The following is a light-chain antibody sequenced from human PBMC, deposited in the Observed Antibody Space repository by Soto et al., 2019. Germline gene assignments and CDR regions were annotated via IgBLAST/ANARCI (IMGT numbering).Light chain of an antibody. Sequence: DIQLTQSPATLSASVGDTVTITCRASQSISTWLDWYQQKPGKPPKLLIYDASSLESGVPSRFSGSGSGTEFTLTISSLQPDDFATYYCQQYNSYWAFGQGTKVDIK. CDR2: DAS. V-gene: IGKV1-5*01. CDR3: QQYNSYWA. CDR1: QSISTW. J-gene: IGKJ1*01.